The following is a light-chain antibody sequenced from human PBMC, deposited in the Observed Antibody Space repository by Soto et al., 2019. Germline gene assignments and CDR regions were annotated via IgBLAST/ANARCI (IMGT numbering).Light chain of an antibody. CDR1: RSNIGAGHD. J-gene: IGLJ2*01. CDR3: SSYAGSNNVV. CDR2: GNN. V-gene: IGLV1-40*01. Sequence: QSVLTQPPSVSGAPGQGVAISCTGSRSNIGAGHDVQWYQQLPGTAPKLLIYGNNNRPSGVPDRFSGSKSGASASLAITGLQAEDEADYYCSSYAGSNNVVFGGGTKLTVL.